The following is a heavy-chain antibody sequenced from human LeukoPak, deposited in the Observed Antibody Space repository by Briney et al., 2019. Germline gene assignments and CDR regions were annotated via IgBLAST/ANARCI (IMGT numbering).Heavy chain of an antibody. J-gene: IGHJ6*02. CDR1: GGSFSGYY. CDR3: ARVKTGNFYYYGMDV. V-gene: IGHV4-34*01. D-gene: IGHD3-9*01. CDR2: INHSGST. Sequence: SETLSLTCAVYGGSFSGYYWSWIRQPPGKGLEWIGEINHSGSTNYNPSLKSRVTISVDTSKNQFSLKLSSVTAADTAVYYCARVKTGNFYYYGMDVWGQGTTVTVSS.